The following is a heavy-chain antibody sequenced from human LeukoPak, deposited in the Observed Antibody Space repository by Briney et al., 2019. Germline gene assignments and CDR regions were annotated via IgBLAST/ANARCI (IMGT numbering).Heavy chain of an antibody. CDR3: ARTDGYNSPYFDY. CDR2: ISSSGSTI. Sequence: GVLRLSCAASGFTFSSYEMNWVRQAPGKGLNWFSYISSSGSTIYYADSVKGRFTISRDNAKNSLYLQMNSLRAEDTAVYYCARTDGYNSPYFDYWGQGTLVTVSP. V-gene: IGHV3-48*03. D-gene: IGHD5-24*01. CDR1: GFTFSSYE. J-gene: IGHJ4*02.